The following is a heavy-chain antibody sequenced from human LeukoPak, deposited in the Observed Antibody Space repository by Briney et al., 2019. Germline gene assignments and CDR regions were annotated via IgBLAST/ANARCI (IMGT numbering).Heavy chain of an antibody. J-gene: IGHJ4*02. CDR1: GFTFSSYS. D-gene: IGHD3-22*01. V-gene: IGHV3-23*01. Sequence: GGSLRLSCAASGFTFSSYSMNWVRQAPGKGLEWVSAISGSGGSTYYADSVKGRFTISRYNSKNTLYLQMNRLRAEDTDVYYCAQDHLYYYDSSGIADYWGQGTLVTVSS. CDR2: ISGSGGST. CDR3: AQDHLYYYDSSGIADY.